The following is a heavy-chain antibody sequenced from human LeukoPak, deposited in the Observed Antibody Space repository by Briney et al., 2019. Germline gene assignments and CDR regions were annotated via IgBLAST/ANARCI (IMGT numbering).Heavy chain of an antibody. Sequence: GGSLRLSCAASGSTFSSYWMHWVRQAPGKGLVWVSRINNDGSSTNYADSVKGRFTISRDNAKSTLYLQMNSLRVEDTAVYYCARGRPHGNDYWGQGTLVTVSS. CDR3: ARGRPHGNDY. CDR1: GSTFSSYW. V-gene: IGHV3-74*01. CDR2: INNDGSST. J-gene: IGHJ4*02. D-gene: IGHD4-23*01.